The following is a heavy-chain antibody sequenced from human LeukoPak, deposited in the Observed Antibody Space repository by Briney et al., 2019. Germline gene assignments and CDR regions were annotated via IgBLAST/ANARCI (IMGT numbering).Heavy chain of an antibody. CDR3: VREVTTWVSTQYYFDY. CDR1: GFTVSSNY. CDR2: IYSGGST. J-gene: IGHJ4*02. D-gene: IGHD4-17*01. Sequence: GGSLRLSCAASGFTVSSNYMSWVRQAPGKGLEWVSVIYSGGSTYYADSVKGRFTISRDNSKNTLYLQMNSLRAEDTAVYYCVREVTTWVSTQYYFDYWGQGTLVTVSS. V-gene: IGHV3-53*01.